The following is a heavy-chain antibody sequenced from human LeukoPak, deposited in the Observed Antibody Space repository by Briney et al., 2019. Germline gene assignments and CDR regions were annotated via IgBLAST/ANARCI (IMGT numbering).Heavy chain of an antibody. CDR3: ARDLAAPYTAMVTPLDY. CDR2: ISSSSSYI. J-gene: IGHJ4*02. V-gene: IGHV3-21*01. Sequence: GGSLRLSCAASGFAVSSNYMSWVRQAPGKGLEWVSSISSSSSYIYYADSVKGRFTISRDNAKNSLYLQMNSLRAEDTAVYYCARDLAAPYTAMVTPLDYWGQGTLVTVSS. CDR1: GFAVSSNY. D-gene: IGHD5-18*01.